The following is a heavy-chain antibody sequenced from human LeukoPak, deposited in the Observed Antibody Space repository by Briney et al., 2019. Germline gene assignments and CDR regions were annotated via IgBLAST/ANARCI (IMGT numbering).Heavy chain of an antibody. V-gene: IGHV3-23*01. D-gene: IGHD2-15*01. Sequence: GGSLRLSCATSGFTFSSYAMTWVRQAPGKGLEWVSTISGSDGTTYYADSVKGRFTISRDNSNNTLYLQINSLRAEDTALYYCAKPPRLLRPYYFDSWGQGTLVTVSS. CDR1: GFTFSSYA. CDR2: ISGSDGTT. J-gene: IGHJ4*02. CDR3: AKPPRLLRPYYFDS.